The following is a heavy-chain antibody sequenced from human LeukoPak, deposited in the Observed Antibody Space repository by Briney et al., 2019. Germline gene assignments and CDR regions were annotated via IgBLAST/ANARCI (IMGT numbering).Heavy chain of an antibody. V-gene: IGHV1-24*01. CDR1: GYTLTELS. D-gene: IGHD6-13*01. J-gene: IGHJ4*02. CDR2: FDPEDGET. Sequence: GASVKVSCKVSGYTLTELSMHWVRQAPGKGLEWMGGFDPEDGETIYAQKFQGRVTMTEDTSTDTAHMELSSLRSEDTAVYYCATTGSDSSEYDYWGQGTLVTVSS. CDR3: ATTGSDSSEYDY.